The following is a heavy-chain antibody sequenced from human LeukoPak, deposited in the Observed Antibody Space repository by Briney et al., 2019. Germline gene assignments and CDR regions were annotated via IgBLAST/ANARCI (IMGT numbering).Heavy chain of an antibody. CDR1: GFTFSSYS. Sequence: GXLRLSXXXSGFTFSSYSMNWVRQAPGKGLEWVSSISSSSSYIYYADSVKGRFTISRYNAKNSLYLQMNSLRAEDTAVYYCASYFDSSGSRDAFDIWGRGTMVTVSS. D-gene: IGHD3-22*01. J-gene: IGHJ3*02. CDR2: ISSSSSYI. CDR3: ASYFDSSGSRDAFDI. V-gene: IGHV3-21*01.